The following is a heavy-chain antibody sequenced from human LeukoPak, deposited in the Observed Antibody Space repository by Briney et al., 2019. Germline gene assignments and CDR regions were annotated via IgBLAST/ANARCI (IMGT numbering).Heavy chain of an antibody. D-gene: IGHD3-22*01. CDR1: GGTFSSYA. V-gene: IGHV1-69*01. Sequence: GSSVKVSCKASGGTFSSYAISWVRQAPGQGLEWMGGIIPIFGTANYAQKFQGRVTITADESTSTACMELSSLRSEDTAVYYCASPLGAQGYDSRWAFSFGAFDIWGQGTMVTVSS. CDR3: ASPLGAQGYDSRWAFSFGAFDI. J-gene: IGHJ3*02. CDR2: IIPIFGTA.